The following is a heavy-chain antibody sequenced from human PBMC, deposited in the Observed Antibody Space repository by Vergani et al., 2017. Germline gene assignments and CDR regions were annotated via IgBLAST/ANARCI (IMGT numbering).Heavy chain of an antibody. CDR1: GGSFSTGGQS. V-gene: IGHV4-61*02. CDR3: ARGYCSSSSCPRPYWYFDL. J-gene: IGHJ2*01. Sequence: QVQLQESGPGLVKPSQTLSLTCTVSGGSFSTGGQSWTWLLQSAGKGLEWIGRIYTSGATNYNPSLRSRAIMSVDASKKQFSLKLTSVTAADTAVYYCARGYCSSSSCPRPYWYFDLWGRGTLVTVSS. CDR2: IYTSGAT. D-gene: IGHD2-2*01.